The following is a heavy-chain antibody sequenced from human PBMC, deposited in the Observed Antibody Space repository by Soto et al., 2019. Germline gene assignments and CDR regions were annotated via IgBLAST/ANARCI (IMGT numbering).Heavy chain of an antibody. CDR3: ARGMGLITIFWYGPNWFDP. J-gene: IGHJ5*02. Sequence: GGSLRLSCTSSGFTFSSYWMHWLRQASGKDLAKVTRINSDGSSTSYADSVKGRFTISRDNAKNMLYLQMNSLRAEDTAVYYCARGMGLITIFWYGPNWFDPWGQGTLVTVSS. V-gene: IGHV3-74*01. CDR1: GFTFSSYW. CDR2: INSDGSST. D-gene: IGHD3-9*01.